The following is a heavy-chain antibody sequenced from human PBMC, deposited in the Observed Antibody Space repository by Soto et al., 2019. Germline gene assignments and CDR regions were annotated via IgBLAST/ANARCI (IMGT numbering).Heavy chain of an antibody. CDR1: GGTFGSSA. V-gene: IGHV1-69*06. CDR3: ARTEAAGHRGFDI. J-gene: IGHJ3*02. Sequence: QVQLVQSGAEMREPGSSVKVSCKASGGTFGSSAINWLRQAPGQGPEWMGGIIPTFGTANYIEKFRGRVTITAVTSTTTGYMEVSSLTSEDTAMYFCARTEAAGHRGFDIWGQGTMVTVSS. D-gene: IGHD6-19*01. CDR2: IIPTFGTA.